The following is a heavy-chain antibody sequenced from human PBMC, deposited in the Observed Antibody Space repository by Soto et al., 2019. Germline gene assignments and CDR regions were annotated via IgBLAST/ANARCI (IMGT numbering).Heavy chain of an antibody. Sequence: QMQLVQSGPEVKKPGTSVKVSCKASGFTFTSSAVQWVRQARGQRLEWIGWIVVGSGNTNYAQKFQERVTITSDMSTSTAYMELSSLGSEDTAVYYCAATGYSYGNLDYWGQGTLVTVSS. CDR3: AATGYSYGNLDY. J-gene: IGHJ4*02. V-gene: IGHV1-58*01. CDR1: GFTFTSSA. CDR2: IVVGSGNT. D-gene: IGHD5-18*01.